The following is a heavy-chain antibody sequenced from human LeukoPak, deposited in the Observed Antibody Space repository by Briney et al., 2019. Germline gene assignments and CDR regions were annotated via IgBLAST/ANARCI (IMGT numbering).Heavy chain of an antibody. J-gene: IGHJ6*03. Sequence: SETLSLTCTVSGGSISSYYWSWIRQPAGKGLEWIGRIYTSGSTNYNPSLKSRVTMSVDTSKNQFSLKLSSVTAADTAVYYCARWIVGATTGDYYYYYMDVWGKGTTVTVPS. V-gene: IGHV4-4*07. CDR2: IYTSGST. CDR3: ARWIVGATTGDYYYYYMDV. D-gene: IGHD1-26*01. CDR1: GGSISSYY.